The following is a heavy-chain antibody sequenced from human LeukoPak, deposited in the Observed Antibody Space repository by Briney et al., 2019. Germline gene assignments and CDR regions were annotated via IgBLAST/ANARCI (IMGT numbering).Heavy chain of an antibody. D-gene: IGHD3-22*01. Sequence: PGGSLRLSCAASGFTFSSHGMHWVRQAPGKGLEWLAFIRYDGSNQYFADSVKGRFTISRDNSKNTLYLQMNSLRAEDTAVYYCAKWDYDDRGGNNIDQWGQGTLVTVSS. CDR1: GFTFSSHG. CDR3: AKWDYDDRGGNNIDQ. CDR2: IRYDGSNQ. V-gene: IGHV3-30*02. J-gene: IGHJ4*02.